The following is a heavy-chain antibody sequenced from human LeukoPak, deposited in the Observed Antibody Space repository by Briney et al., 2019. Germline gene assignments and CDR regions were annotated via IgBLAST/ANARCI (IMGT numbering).Heavy chain of an antibody. CDR3: APGGHVRVYDSSAYYGHE. CDR1: GYTFTSYY. Sequence: GASVKVSCKASGYTFTSYYMYWVRQAPGQGLEWMRIINPSRGNTNYAQRFQGRVTMTRDMSTSTVYMELSSLRSEDTAVYYCAPGGHVRVYDSSAYYGHEWGQGTLVTVSS. D-gene: IGHD3-22*01. V-gene: IGHV1-46*01. J-gene: IGHJ4*02. CDR2: INPSRGNT.